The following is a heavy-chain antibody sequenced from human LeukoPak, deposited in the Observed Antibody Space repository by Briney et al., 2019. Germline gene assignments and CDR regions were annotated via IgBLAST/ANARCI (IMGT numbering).Heavy chain of an antibody. J-gene: IGHJ4*02. CDR2: IFYSGTT. CDR3: ARGGWNKFDY. CDR1: GGSISSFY. Sequence: SETLSLTCTVSGGSISSFYWSWIRQPPGKGLEWIGFIFYSGTTNYNPSLKSRVTISVDTSKNQFSLKLSSVTAADTAVYYCARGGWNKFDYWGQGTLVTVSS. V-gene: IGHV4-59*01. D-gene: IGHD3-22*01.